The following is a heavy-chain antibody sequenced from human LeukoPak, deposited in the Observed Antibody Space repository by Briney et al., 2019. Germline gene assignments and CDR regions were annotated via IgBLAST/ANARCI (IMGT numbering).Heavy chain of an antibody. CDR2: ISGGGDRT. CDR1: GITFSTFA. CDR3: AKGHSAYGTGFDY. Sequence: PGGSLILSCAASGITFSTFAMSWVRQAPGRGLERVSVISGGGDRTYYAETVRGRFTISRDNSKDTLYLQMSSPRADDTAIYYCAKGHSAYGTGFDYWGQGTLVTVSS. V-gene: IGHV3-23*01. J-gene: IGHJ4*02. D-gene: IGHD5-12*01.